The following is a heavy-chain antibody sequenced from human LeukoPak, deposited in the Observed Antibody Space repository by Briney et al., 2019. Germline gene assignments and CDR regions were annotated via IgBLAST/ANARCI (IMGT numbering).Heavy chain of an antibody. D-gene: IGHD6-19*01. Sequence: PGGSLRLSCAASGFTFSRYAMTWVRQAPGKGLEWVSVVSSSGDTTYYADSVKGRFTISRDNSKNTLFLQMNSLRAEDTAVYYCAKEYSSRYYFDYWGQGTLVTVSS. V-gene: IGHV3-23*01. CDR1: GFTFSRYA. J-gene: IGHJ4*02. CDR2: VSSSGDTT. CDR3: AKEYSSRYYFDY.